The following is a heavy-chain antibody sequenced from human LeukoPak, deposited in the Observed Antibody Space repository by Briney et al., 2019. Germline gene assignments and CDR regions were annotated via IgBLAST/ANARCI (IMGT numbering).Heavy chain of an antibody. CDR2: IHYNGKN. CDR1: VDSISSYY. V-gene: IGHV4-59*08. Sequence: SETLSLTCIVSVDSISSYYWTWVRQPPGKGLEWIGYIHYNGKNSSNPSLKSRVTISLDTSKSQFSLKLTSVTAEDTAVYYCARLHKVDTPMDSYYFDSWGQGTLVSVSS. J-gene: IGHJ4*02. D-gene: IGHD5-18*01. CDR3: ARLHKVDTPMDSYYFDS.